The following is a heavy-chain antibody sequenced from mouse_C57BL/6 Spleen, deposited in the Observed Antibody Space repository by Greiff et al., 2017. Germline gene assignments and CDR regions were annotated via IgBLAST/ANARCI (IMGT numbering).Heavy chain of an antibody. CDR1: GFNIKNTY. CDR3: ARSSGTGAWFAY. V-gene: IGHV14-3*01. D-gene: IGHD4-1*01. Sequence: VQLKESVAELVRPGASVKLSCTASGFNIKNTYMHWVKQRPEQGLEWIGRIDPANGNTKYAPKFQGKATITAETSSNTAYLQLSSLTSEDTAIYYCARSSGTGAWFAYWGQGTLVTVSA. CDR2: IDPANGNT. J-gene: IGHJ3*01.